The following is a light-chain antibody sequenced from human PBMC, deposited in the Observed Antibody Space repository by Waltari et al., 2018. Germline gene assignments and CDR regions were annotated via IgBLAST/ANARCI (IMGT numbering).Light chain of an antibody. Sequence: WKQHKPGQVPLLGIEQDTKRPSGIPGRFAGSKACNAATLTISGTQAMDEADYYCQALGTGAWVFGGGTKLTVL. CDR2: QDT. J-gene: IGLJ3*02. CDR3: QALGTGAWV. V-gene: IGLV3-1*01.